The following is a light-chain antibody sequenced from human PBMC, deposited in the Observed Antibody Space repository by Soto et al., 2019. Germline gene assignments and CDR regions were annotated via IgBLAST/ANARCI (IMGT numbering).Light chain of an antibody. CDR3: QQRTNWPLT. J-gene: IGKJ4*01. Sequence: EIVLTQSPVTLSLSPGERATLSCRASQSVTTFLAWYQQKPGQAPRLLIYDASNRATGIPARFSGSGSVTDFTLTISSLEPEDFAVYYCQQRTNWPLTFGGGTKVEI. CDR1: QSVTTF. V-gene: IGKV3-11*01. CDR2: DAS.